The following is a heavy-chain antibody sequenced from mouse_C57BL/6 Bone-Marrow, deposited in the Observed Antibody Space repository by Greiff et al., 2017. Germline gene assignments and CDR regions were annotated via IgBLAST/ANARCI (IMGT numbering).Heavy chain of an antibody. D-gene: IGHD2-2*01. CDR1: GYTFTSYG. V-gene: IGHV1-81*01. CDR3: ARYDGYTGFAY. Sequence: VQLVESGAELARPGASVKLSCKASGYTFTSYGISWVKQRTGQGLEWIGEIYPRSGNTYYNEKFKGKATLTADKSSSTAYMELRSLTSEDSAVYFCARYDGYTGFAYWGQGTLVTVSA. J-gene: IGHJ3*01. CDR2: IYPRSGNT.